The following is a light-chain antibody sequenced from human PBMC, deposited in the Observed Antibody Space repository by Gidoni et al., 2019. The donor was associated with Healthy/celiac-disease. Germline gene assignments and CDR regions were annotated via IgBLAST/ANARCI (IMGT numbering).Light chain of an antibody. CDR3: NSRDSPYVV. CDR1: SLRSYY. J-gene: IGLJ2*01. CDR2: GKN. V-gene: IGLV3-19*01. Sequence: SSELTQDPAVSVALGQTVRITCQGDSLRSYYASWYQQKPGQAPVLVIYGKNNRPSGIPDRFSGSSSGNTASLTITGAQAEDEADYYCNSRDSPYVVFGGGTKLT.